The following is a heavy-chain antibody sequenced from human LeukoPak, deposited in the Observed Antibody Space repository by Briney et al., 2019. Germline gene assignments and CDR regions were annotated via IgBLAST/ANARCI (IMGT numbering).Heavy chain of an antibody. Sequence: SETLSLTCAVYGGSFSGFYWSWIRQPPGKGLEWIGEINHSGSTNYNPSLKSRVTISVDTSKNQFSLKRSSVTAADTAVYYCARDTGVWGSYCLAWFDPWGQGTLVTVSS. J-gene: IGHJ5*02. CDR2: INHSGST. D-gene: IGHD3-16*02. CDR3: ARDTGVWGSYCLAWFDP. CDR1: GGSFSGFY. V-gene: IGHV4-34*01.